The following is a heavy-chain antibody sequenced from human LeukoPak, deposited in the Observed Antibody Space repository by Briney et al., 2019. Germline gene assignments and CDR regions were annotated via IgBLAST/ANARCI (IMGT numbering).Heavy chain of an antibody. D-gene: IGHD2-2*01. V-gene: IGHV3-48*01. CDR2: ISSSGTTI. Sequence: GGSLRLSCAASGFTFSNYSMNWVRQAPGKGLEWVSYISSSGTTIYYADSVKGRFTISRDNAKNSLYLQMNSLRAEDTALYYCARGYCTSTNCRGHYYNMDVWGKGTTVTVSS. CDR1: GFTFSNYS. CDR3: ARGYCTSTNCRGHYYNMDV. J-gene: IGHJ6*03.